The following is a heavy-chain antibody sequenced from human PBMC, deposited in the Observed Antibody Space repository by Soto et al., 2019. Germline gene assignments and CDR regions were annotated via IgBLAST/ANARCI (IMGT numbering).Heavy chain of an antibody. V-gene: IGHV4-61*01. CDR3: ARGLTMGQLSSLFDH. CDR2: VHSSGIT. CDR1: GGPVSNDNFY. J-gene: IGHJ4*01. D-gene: IGHD3-16*01. Sequence: TLSLTCTVSGGPVSNDNFYWSWIRQPPGKGLEWIGYVHSSGITNYNPSLKRRVTISVDTSRNQFSLRLSSVTAADTAVYYCARGLTMGQLSSLFDHRRQCTLFTVS.